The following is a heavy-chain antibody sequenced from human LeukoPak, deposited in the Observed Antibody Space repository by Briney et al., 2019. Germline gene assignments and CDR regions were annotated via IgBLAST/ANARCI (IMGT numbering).Heavy chain of an antibody. Sequence: GGSLRLSCAASGFAVSSTYMSWIRQAPGKGLDWVSVIYSGGSTYYADSVKGRFTISRDNSKNMVYLQMNSLRAEDTAVYYCARLPGGRQLNWGQGTLVTVSS. J-gene: IGHJ4*02. CDR3: ARLPGGRQLN. V-gene: IGHV3-53*01. D-gene: IGHD1-1*01. CDR2: IYSGGST. CDR1: GFAVSSTY.